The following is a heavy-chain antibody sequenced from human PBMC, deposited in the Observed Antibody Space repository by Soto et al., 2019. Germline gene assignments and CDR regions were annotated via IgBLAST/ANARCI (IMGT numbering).Heavy chain of an antibody. Sequence: QVQLVESGGGVVQPGRSLRLSCAASGFTFSSYGMHWVRQAPGKGLYWVAVISYDGSKKYYADPAKGRLTISRDNSKNALYLRMNSLRAEDTAVYYCSKVRVVNGGCDAFDIWGHGTMVTVSS. V-gene: IGHV3-30*18. CDR3: SKVRVVNGGCDAFDI. J-gene: IGHJ3*02. CDR1: GFTFSSYG. D-gene: IGHD3-22*01. CDR2: ISYDGSKK.